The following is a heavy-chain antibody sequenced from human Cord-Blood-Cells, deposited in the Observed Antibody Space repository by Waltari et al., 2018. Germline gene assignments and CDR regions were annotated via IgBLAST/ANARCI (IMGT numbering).Heavy chain of an antibody. Sequence: QVTLKESGPVLVKPTETLTLTCTFSGLSLSNARMGVSWIRQPPGKTLEWLAHIFSNDEKSYGTALRSRLTIAKDTAKSQVVLTMTNMDPVEAATYYCARRRGNWFDPWGQGTLVTVSS. CDR2: IFSNDEK. J-gene: IGHJ5*02. V-gene: IGHV2-26*01. CDR1: GLSLSNARMG. CDR3: ARRRGNWFDP.